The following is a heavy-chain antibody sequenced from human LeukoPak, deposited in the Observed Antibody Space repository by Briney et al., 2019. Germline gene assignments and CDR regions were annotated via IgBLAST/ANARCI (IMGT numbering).Heavy chain of an antibody. CDR2: IYTSGST. D-gene: IGHD2-15*01. CDR1: GGSISSGSYY. J-gene: IGHJ4*02. V-gene: IGHV4-61*02. Sequence: SETLSPTCTVSGGSISSGSYYWSWIRQPAGKGLEWIGRIYTSGSTNYNPSLKSRVTISVDTSKNQFSLKLSSVTAADTAVYYCARATYSANRFDYWGQGTLVTVSS. CDR3: ARATYSANRFDY.